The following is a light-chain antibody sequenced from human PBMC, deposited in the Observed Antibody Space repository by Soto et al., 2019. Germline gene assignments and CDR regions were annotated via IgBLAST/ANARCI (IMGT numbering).Light chain of an antibody. CDR3: CSYAGSSTWV. CDR1: SSDFGSYNL. V-gene: IGLV2-23*01. J-gene: IGLJ3*02. CDR2: EGS. Sequence: QSALTQPASVSGSPGQSITISCTGTSSDFGSYNLVSWYQQYPGEAPKLMIYEGSERPSGVSDRFSGSKSGNTASLTISGLQAEDEADYYCCSYAGSSTWVFGGGTKLTVL.